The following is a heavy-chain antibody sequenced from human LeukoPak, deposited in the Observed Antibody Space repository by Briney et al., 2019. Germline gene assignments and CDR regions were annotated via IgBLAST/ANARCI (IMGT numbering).Heavy chain of an antibody. J-gene: IGHJ4*02. D-gene: IGHD4-11*01. CDR3: AGDSNYGVGYFDY. CDR2: IYYSGST. V-gene: IGHV4-31*03. Sequence: KPSETLSPTFTFSGGSISSGGYYWSWIRQHPRKGLEWIGYIYYSGSTYYNPSLKSRVTISVDTSKNQFSLKLSSVTAADTAVYYCAGDSNYGVGYFDYWGQGTLVTVSS. CDR1: GGSISSGGYY.